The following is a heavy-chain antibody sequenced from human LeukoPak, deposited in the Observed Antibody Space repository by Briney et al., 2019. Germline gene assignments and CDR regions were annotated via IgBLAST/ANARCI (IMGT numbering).Heavy chain of an antibody. CDR2: ISSSSSYI. D-gene: IGHD3-10*01. V-gene: IGHV3-21*01. Sequence: PGGSLRLSCAASGFTFSSYSMNWVRQAPGKGLEWVSSISSSSSYIYYADSVKGRFTISRDNAKNSLYLQMNSLRAEDTAVYYCARKGVVRGVIIFFAFDIWGQGTMVTVSS. J-gene: IGHJ3*02. CDR1: GFTFSSYS. CDR3: ARKGVVRGVIIFFAFDI.